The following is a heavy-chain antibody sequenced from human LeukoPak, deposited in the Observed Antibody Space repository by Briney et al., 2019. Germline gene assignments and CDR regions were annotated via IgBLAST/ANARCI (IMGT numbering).Heavy chain of an antibody. CDR3: ASSSWKRWYFDY. CDR2: IYSGGST. V-gene: IGHV3-66*01. CDR1: GFTVSSNY. Sequence: PGGSLRLSCAASGFTVSSNYMTWVRQAPGKGLEWVSVIYSGGSTYYADSVKGRFTISRDNSKNTLYLQMNSLRAEDTAVYYCASSSWKRWYFDYWGQGTLVTVSS. J-gene: IGHJ4*02. D-gene: IGHD2-2*01.